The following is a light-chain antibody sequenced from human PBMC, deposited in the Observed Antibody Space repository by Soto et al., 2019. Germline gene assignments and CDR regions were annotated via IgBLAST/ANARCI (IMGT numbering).Light chain of an antibody. J-gene: IGLJ3*02. Sequence: QSVLTQPRSVSESPGQSVTISCTGTSRDVGAYNYVSWLQQHPAEVPKLIIFDVNKRPSGVPDRFSGSKSGNTASLTISGLQAEDEADYYCCSFGGTYLVFGGGTKVTVL. CDR3: CSFGGTYLV. V-gene: IGLV2-11*01. CDR1: SRDVGAYNY. CDR2: DVN.